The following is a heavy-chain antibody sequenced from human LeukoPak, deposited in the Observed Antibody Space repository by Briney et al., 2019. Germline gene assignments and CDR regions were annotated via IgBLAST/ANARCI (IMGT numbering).Heavy chain of an antibody. J-gene: IGHJ4*02. Sequence: GASLKVSCKASGYTFSTYYIHWVRQAPGQGLEWMGIINPSGGSTSYAQKFQGRVTMTRDTSTSTVYMELSSLRSEDTAVYYCAREAYYYDSSAYLGVQDYWGQGTLVTVSS. CDR1: GYTFSTYY. D-gene: IGHD3-22*01. CDR2: INPSGGST. CDR3: AREAYYYDSSAYLGVQDY. V-gene: IGHV1-46*01.